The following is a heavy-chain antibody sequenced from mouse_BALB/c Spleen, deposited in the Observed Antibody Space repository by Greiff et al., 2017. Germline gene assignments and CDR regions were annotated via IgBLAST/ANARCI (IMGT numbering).Heavy chain of an antibody. CDR1: GFNITDYY. CDR3: SADGNDWYFDV. D-gene: IGHD2-1*01. J-gene: IGHJ1*01. CDR2: IDPENGDT. V-gene: IGHV14-4*02. Sequence: EVKLVESGAELVRPGASVKLSCSASGFNITDYYMNWVKQRPEQGLEWIGWIDPENGDTEYAPKFQGKATMTADTSSNPAYLQLSSLTSEDTAVYYCSADGNDWYFDVWGAGTTVTVSS.